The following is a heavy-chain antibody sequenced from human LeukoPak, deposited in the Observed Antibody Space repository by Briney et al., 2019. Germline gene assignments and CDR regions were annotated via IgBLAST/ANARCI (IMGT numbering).Heavy chain of an antibody. D-gene: IGHD6-25*01. J-gene: IGHJ6*03. CDR1: GFTFSSYS. Sequence: GGSLRLSCAASGFTFSSYSMNWVRQAPGKGLEWVSSISSSSSYIYYADSVKGRFTISRDNAKNSLYLQMNSLRAGDTAVYYCARDRGRYHMDVWGKGTTVTISS. CDR2: ISSSSSYI. CDR3: ARDRGRYHMDV. V-gene: IGHV3-21*01.